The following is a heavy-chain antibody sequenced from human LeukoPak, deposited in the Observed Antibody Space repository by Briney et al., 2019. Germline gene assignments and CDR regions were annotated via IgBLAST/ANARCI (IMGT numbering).Heavy chain of an antibody. CDR3: ARHMEVITWVVY. V-gene: IGHV4-39*01. CDR1: SGSISSSSYY. D-gene: IGHD7-27*01. J-gene: IGHJ4*02. Sequence: SETLSLTCTVSSGSISSSSYYWGWIRQPPGKGLEWIGSIYYSGSTYYNPSLKSRVTISVDTSKNQFSLKLSSVTAADTAVYYCARHMEVITWVVYWGQGTLVTVSS. CDR2: IYYSGST.